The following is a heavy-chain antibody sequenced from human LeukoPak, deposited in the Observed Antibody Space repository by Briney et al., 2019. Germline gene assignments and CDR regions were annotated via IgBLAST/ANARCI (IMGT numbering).Heavy chain of an antibody. D-gene: IGHD3-22*01. CDR3: AGDTRIYYDSSGYYLYYGMDV. J-gene: IGHJ6*02. CDR2: IYSGGST. CDR1: GFTVSTNY. Sequence: GGSLRLSCAASGFTVSTNYMRWVRQAPGKGLEWVSVIYSGGSTYYADSVKGRFTISRDNSKNTLYLQMNSLRAEDTAAYYCAGDTRIYYDSSGYYLYYGMDVWGQGTTVTVSS. V-gene: IGHV3-66*02.